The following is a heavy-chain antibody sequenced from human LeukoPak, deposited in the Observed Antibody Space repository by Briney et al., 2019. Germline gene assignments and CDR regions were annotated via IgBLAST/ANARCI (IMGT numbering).Heavy chain of an antibody. V-gene: IGHV4-39*01. Sequence: SETLSLTCTVSGGSISSSSDYWGWIRQAPGTGLEWIGSIYYHENAYYNSSPKSRVTISVDTSKNQFSLKLNSVTAADTAVYFCARRAYSAAYWKHFDYWGQGTLVTVSS. CDR1: GGSISSSSDY. D-gene: IGHD1-1*01. J-gene: IGHJ4*02. CDR3: ARRAYSAAYWKHFDY. CDR2: IYYHENA.